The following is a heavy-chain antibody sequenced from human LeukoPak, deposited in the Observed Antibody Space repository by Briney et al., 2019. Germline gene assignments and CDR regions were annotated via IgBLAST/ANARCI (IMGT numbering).Heavy chain of an antibody. J-gene: IGHJ4*02. CDR2: ISYDGSNK. CDR1: GFTFGSYA. D-gene: IGHD4-17*01. CDR3: AKPYNYGVCDVHFDY. V-gene: IGHV3-30*18. Sequence: GGSLRLFCAASGFTFGSYAMHWVRQAPGKGLEWVAVISYDGSNKYYVDSVKGRFTISRDNSKNTLYLQMDSLRAEDTAVYFCAKPYNYGVCDVHFDYWGQGTLVAVSS.